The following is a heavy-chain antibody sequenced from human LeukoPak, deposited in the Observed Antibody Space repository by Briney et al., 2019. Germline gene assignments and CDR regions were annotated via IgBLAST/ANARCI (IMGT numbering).Heavy chain of an antibody. CDR3: ARDASGSSWYFTRFNWFDP. CDR1: GFTFSTYW. J-gene: IGHJ5*02. D-gene: IGHD6-13*01. V-gene: IGHV3-74*01. CDR2: INSDGSST. Sequence: GGSLRLSCAASGFTFSTYWMSWVRQAPGKGLVWVSRINSDGSSTSYADSVKGRFTISRDNAKNTLYLQMNSLRAEDTAVYYCARDASGSSWYFTRFNWFDPWGQGTLVTVSS.